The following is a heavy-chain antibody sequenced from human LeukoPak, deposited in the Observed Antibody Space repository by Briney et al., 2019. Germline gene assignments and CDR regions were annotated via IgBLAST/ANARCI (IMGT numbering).Heavy chain of an antibody. Sequence: SETPSLTCTVSGGSISSSSYYWGWIRHPPGKGLEWIGSIYYSGSTYYNPSLKSRVTISVDTSKNQFSLKLSSVTAADTAVYYCARHLTVYYFDYWGQGTLVTVSS. J-gene: IGHJ4*02. V-gene: IGHV4-39*01. CDR3: ARHLTVYYFDY. D-gene: IGHD4-17*01. CDR1: GGSISSSSYY. CDR2: IYYSGST.